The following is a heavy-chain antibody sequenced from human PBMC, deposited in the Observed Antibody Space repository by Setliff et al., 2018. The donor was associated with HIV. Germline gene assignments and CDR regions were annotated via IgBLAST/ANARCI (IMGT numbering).Heavy chain of an antibody. D-gene: IGHD5-12*01. CDR3: ASAGAWQRNALDI. CDR1: GYSFTNRY. Sequence: ASVKVSCKPSGYSFTNRYMHWVRQAPGQGLEWMGVINPTGGSTRNTQKFQGRVAMTRDTSTSTVYMELGSLRSEDTAVYYCASAGAWQRNALDIWGQGTMVTVSS. V-gene: IGHV1-46*01. CDR2: INPTGGST. J-gene: IGHJ3*02.